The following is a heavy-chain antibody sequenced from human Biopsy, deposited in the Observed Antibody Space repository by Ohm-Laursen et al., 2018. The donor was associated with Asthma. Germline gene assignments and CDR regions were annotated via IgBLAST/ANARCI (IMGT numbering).Heavy chain of an antibody. Sequence: ASVKVSCKTSGYSLTDLSMHWVRQAPGQGLEWMGGHDLEEGGTVNARRFQGRVTMTEDTSTDTAYMELSSLSSDDTAVYYCASDFPKDYARYNFQFWGQGTLVTVSS. CDR3: ASDFPKDYARYNFQF. D-gene: IGHD4-17*01. J-gene: IGHJ4*02. V-gene: IGHV1-24*01. CDR2: HDLEEGGT. CDR1: GYSLTDLS.